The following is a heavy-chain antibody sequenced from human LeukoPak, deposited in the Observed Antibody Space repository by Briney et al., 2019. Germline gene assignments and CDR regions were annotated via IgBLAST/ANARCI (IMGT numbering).Heavy chain of an antibody. J-gene: IGHJ6*02. CDR2: IYWDDDK. V-gene: IGHV2-5*02. CDR1: GFSLSTSGVG. Sequence: VSGPTLVNPTQTLTLTCTFSGFSLSTSGVGVGWIRQPPGKALEWLAVIYWDDDKRYSPSLKSRLTITKDTSKNQVVLTMTNMDPVDTATYYCAHRAGSSSSFDFFGMDVWGQGTTVTVSS. D-gene: IGHD6-13*01. CDR3: AHRAGSSSSFDFFGMDV.